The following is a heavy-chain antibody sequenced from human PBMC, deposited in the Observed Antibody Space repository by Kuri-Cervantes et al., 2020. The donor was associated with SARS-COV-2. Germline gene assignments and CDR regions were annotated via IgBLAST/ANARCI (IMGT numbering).Heavy chain of an antibody. Sequence: SVKVSCKASGGTFSNYALSWVRQAPGQGLEWMGRIIPILGTANYAQKFQGRVTITADKSTSTAYMELSSLRSEDTAVYYCAPYGGERIAVAGWGQGTLVTVSS. D-gene: IGHD6-19*01. V-gene: IGHV1-69*04. CDR2: IIPILGTA. J-gene: IGHJ4*02. CDR1: GGTFSNYA. CDR3: APYGGERIAVAG.